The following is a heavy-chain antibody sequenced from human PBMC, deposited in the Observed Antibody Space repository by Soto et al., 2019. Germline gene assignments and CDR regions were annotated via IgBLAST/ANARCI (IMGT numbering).Heavy chain of an antibody. V-gene: IGHV4-39*01. CDR3: AIQRRTGVTQDYFAH. D-gene: IGHD2-21*02. Sequence: PSRTLSLTCIVPGESISSSSYSWGWIRQPPGKGLEWIGSIYYSGRTYYNPSFKSRVTISIDTSKNQFSLKLSSVTATDTAVYYCAIQRRTGVTQDYFAHWGRGSLVTVSS. J-gene: IGHJ4*02. CDR2: IYYSGRT. CDR1: GESISSSSYS.